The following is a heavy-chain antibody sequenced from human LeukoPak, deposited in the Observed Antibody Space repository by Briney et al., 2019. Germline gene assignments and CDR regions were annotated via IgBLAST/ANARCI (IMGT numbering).Heavy chain of an antibody. CDR3: AKEAYYYDSSGLDP. V-gene: IGHV3-23*01. CDR1: GFTFRSHD. J-gene: IGHJ5*02. Sequence: GGSLRLSCAASGFTFRSHDMSWVRQAPGKGLEWVSGISGSGGSTFYADSVKGRFTISRDNSKNTLYLQMNSLRAEDTAVYYCAKEAYYYDSSGLDPWGQGTLVTVSS. D-gene: IGHD3-22*01. CDR2: ISGSGGST.